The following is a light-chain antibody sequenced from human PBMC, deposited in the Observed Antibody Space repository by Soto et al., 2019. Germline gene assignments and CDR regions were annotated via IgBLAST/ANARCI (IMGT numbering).Light chain of an antibody. CDR2: EVS. CDR3: SSYTSSSTLV. V-gene: IGLV2-14*01. Sequence: QSVLTQPASVSGSPGQSITISCTGTSSDVGGYSYVSWYQQHPGKAPKLMIFEVSYRPSGVSNRFSGSKSGNTASLTISGLQAEDEADYYCSSYTSSSTLVFGGGTKVTVL. J-gene: IGLJ2*01. CDR1: SSDVGGYSY.